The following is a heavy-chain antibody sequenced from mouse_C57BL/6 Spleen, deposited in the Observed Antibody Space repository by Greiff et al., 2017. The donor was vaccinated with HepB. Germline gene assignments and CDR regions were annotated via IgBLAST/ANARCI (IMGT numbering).Heavy chain of an antibody. CDR3: VRQDYYGSSGYFDV. D-gene: IGHD1-1*01. Sequence: EVQLVESGGGLVQPKGSLKLSCAASGFSFNTYAMNWVRQAPGKGLEWVARIRSKSNNYATYYADSVKDRFTISRDDSESMLYLQMNNLKTEDTAMYYCVRQDYYGSSGYFDVWGTGTTVTVSS. J-gene: IGHJ1*03. V-gene: IGHV10-1*01. CDR1: GFSFNTYA. CDR2: IRSKSNNYAT.